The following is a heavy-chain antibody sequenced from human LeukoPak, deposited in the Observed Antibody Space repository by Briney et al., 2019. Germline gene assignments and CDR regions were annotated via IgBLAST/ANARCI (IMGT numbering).Heavy chain of an antibody. Sequence: GGSLRLSCGASGFIFSDAWMSWVRQAPGKGLEWVGRIRSNKDGGTTDSAAPVKGRFTISRDDSKNTLFLQMNSLRAEDTAMYFCAKLVGTGTTPTDYWGQGTLVTVSS. V-gene: IGHV3-15*01. CDR3: AKLVGTGTTPTDY. J-gene: IGHJ4*02. CDR2: IRSNKDGGTT. D-gene: IGHD1-1*01. CDR1: GFIFSDAW.